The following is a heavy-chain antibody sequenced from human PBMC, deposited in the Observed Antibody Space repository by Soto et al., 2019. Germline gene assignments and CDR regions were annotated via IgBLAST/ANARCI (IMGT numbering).Heavy chain of an antibody. CDR3: AREILVVVVAATRGFGY. J-gene: IGHJ4*02. D-gene: IGHD2-15*01. Sequence: GGSLRLSCAASGFTFSSYAMHWVRQAPGKGLEWVAVISYDGSNKYYADSVKGRFTISRDNSKNTLYLQMNSLRAEDTAVYYYAREILVVVVAATRGFGYWGQGTLVTVSS. V-gene: IGHV3-30-3*01. CDR2: ISYDGSNK. CDR1: GFTFSSYA.